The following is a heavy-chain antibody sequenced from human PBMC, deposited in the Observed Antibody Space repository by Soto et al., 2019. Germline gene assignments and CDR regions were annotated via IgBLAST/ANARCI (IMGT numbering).Heavy chain of an antibody. CDR1: GFTFSSYA. V-gene: IGHV3-23*01. CDR2: ISGSGGST. J-gene: IGHJ2*01. CDR3: AKVHEPIRVAYFDL. Sequence: EVQLLESGGGLVQPGGSLRLSCAASGFTFSSYAMSWVRQAPGKGLEWVSAISGSGGSTYYADSVKGRFTISRDNAKNPRYRQMNSLRAEDTAVYSCAKVHEPIRVAYFDLWGRGTLVTVSS. D-gene: IGHD3-3*02.